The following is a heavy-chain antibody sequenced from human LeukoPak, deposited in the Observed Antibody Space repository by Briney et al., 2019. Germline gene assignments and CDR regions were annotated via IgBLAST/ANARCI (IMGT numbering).Heavy chain of an antibody. CDR3: ARGRAVTGSTVIDY. CDR1: GFTFSSYA. D-gene: IGHD6-19*01. CDR2: ISSDGGNR. Sequence: GGSLRLSCAASGFTFSSYAMYWVRRAPGKVLEWVATISSDGGNRYYSDSVKGRFTISRDNSKNTLYLQMNSLRPEDTAVFHCARGRAVTGSTVIDYWGQGTLVTVSS. J-gene: IGHJ4*02. V-gene: IGHV3-30-3*01.